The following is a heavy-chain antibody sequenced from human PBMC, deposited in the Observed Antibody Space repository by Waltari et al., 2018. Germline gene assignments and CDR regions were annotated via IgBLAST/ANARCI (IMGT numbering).Heavy chain of an antibody. CDR1: GYTFTNYA. Sequence: QVHLVQSGAEVKKPGASVKVSCKASGYTFTNYAINWGRQAPGHRLVWMGWINAGNGNTDYSQKFRGRVTISSDTSANTEYMELSSLTSEDTAIYYCARDLVTRGGWFDPWGQGTLVTVSP. D-gene: IGHD2-21*02. V-gene: IGHV1-3*01. CDR3: ARDLVTRGGWFDP. J-gene: IGHJ5*02. CDR2: INAGNGNT.